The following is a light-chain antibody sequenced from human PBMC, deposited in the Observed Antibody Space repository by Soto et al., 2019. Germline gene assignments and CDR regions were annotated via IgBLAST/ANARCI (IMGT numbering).Light chain of an antibody. CDR2: AAS. CDR1: RSINIY. Sequence: DIQMTQSPSYLSASVGDRVTITCRASRSINIYLNWYQQKPRKAPKLLIYAASNLQSGVPSRFSGDGVGTHFTLTISSLQPEDFATYHCQQSHSSPYTFGQGTRLEIK. V-gene: IGKV1-39*01. J-gene: IGKJ5*01. CDR3: QQSHSSPYT.